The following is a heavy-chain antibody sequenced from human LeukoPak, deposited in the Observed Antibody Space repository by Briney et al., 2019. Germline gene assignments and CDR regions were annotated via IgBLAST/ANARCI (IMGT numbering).Heavy chain of an antibody. CDR1: GFTFSSYG. V-gene: IGHV3-33*01. D-gene: IGHD3-16*01. J-gene: IGHJ4*02. CDR2: IWYDGSNK. CDR3: ARDQGNMGKFYFDY. Sequence: GMSLRLCCAASGFTFSSYGTHWVRQAPGKGLEWVAVIWYDGSNKYYADSVKGRFTISRDNSKNTLYLQMNSLRAEDTAVYFYARDQGNMGKFYFDYWGQGTLVTVSS.